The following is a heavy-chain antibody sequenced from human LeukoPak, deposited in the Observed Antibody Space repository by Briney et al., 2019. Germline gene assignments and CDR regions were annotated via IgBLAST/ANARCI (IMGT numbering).Heavy chain of an antibody. J-gene: IGHJ4*02. V-gene: IGHV3-48*03. Sequence: GGSLRLSCAASGFTFSSYEMNWVRQAPGKGLEWVSYISTSGGTIRYADSVKGRFTISRDNAKNSLYLQMNSLRAEDTAVYYCARGYSSGWYFGYWGQGTPVTVSS. D-gene: IGHD6-19*01. CDR3: ARGYSSGWYFGY. CDR2: ISTSGGTI. CDR1: GFTFSSYE.